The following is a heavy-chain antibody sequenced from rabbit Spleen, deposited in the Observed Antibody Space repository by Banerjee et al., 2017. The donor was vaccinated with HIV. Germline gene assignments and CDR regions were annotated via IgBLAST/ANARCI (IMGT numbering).Heavy chain of an antibody. D-gene: IGHD4-2*01. CDR1: GFCFIAGYY. V-gene: IGHV1S40*01. CDR3: ARDASGREDFNL. Sequence: QSLEESGGDLVKPGASLTLTCTASGFCFIAGYYICWVRKAPGKGLECIACIHGGSRNNIFYASWAKGRYTISKTSSTTVTLQMTSLTSAVTATYFCARDASGREDFNLCGPGTLVSVS. J-gene: IGHJ4*01. CDR2: IHGGSRNNI.